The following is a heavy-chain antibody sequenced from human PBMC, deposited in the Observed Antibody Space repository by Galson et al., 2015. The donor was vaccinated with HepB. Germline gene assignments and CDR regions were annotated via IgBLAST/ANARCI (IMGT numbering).Heavy chain of an antibody. D-gene: IGHD2-15*01. CDR2: ISSRSGYI. V-gene: IGHV3-21*06. CDR1: GFTFKSYT. Sequence: SLRLSCAASGFTFKSYTMNWVRQAPGKGLEWVSSISSRSGYIHYPDSVQGRFTISRDNAKNSLFLQMDSLRAEDTAVYYCARSYCSGGKCYYFDSWGQGTLVTVSS. CDR3: ARSYCSGGKCYYFDS. J-gene: IGHJ4*02.